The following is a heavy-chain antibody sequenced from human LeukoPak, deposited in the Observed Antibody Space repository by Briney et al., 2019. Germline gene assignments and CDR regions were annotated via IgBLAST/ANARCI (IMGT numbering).Heavy chain of an antibody. Sequence: GGSLRLSCAASGFTFSSYAMSWVRQAPGKGLEWVGRIKSKTDGGTTDYAAPVKGGFTISRDDSKNTLYLQMNSLKTEDTAVYYCTTDLANGSWLQPRNYWGQGTLVTVSS. D-gene: IGHD5-24*01. CDR2: IKSKTDGGTT. V-gene: IGHV3-15*01. J-gene: IGHJ4*02. CDR3: TTDLANGSWLQPRNY. CDR1: GFTFSSYA.